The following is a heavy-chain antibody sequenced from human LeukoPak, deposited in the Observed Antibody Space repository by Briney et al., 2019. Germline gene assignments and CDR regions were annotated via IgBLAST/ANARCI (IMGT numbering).Heavy chain of an antibody. Sequence: ASVKVSCKASGYSFTGNYIHWVRQAPGQGFEWMGWINPNTGGTNYAQKFKGGVLMTRDTSISTAYLELSSLKSDDTAVYYCARVGYCSRGVCYNYDYWGQGAQVTVSS. CDR2: INPNTGGT. CDR1: GYSFTGNY. CDR3: ARVGYCSRGVCYNYDY. J-gene: IGHJ4*02. V-gene: IGHV1-2*02. D-gene: IGHD2-8*01.